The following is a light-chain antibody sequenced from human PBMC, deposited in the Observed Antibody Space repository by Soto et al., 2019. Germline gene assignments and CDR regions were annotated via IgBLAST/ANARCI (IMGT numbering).Light chain of an antibody. J-gene: IGKJ2*01. V-gene: IGKV3-20*01. CDR3: QQYGSSLMYT. Sequence: EIVLTQSPGTLSLSPGERATLSCRASQSVSSSYLAWYQQKPGQAPRLLIYGASSRATGIPDRFSGSGSGTHFTLTISRLEPEDVAVYYCQQYGSSLMYTFGQGTKLEIK. CDR1: QSVSSSY. CDR2: GAS.